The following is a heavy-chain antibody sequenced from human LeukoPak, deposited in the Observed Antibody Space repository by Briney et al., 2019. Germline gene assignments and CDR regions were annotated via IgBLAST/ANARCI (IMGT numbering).Heavy chain of an antibody. CDR2: FSTRSNTI. Sequence: PGGSLRLSCAASGFTFSGYSMNWVRQAPGKGLEWVSYFSTRSNTISYADSVKGRFTISRDNAKNLLYLQMSGLRVEDTALYYCARGGESRAMLHQWGQGTLVTASS. D-gene: IGHD3-16*01. CDR1: GFTFSGYS. V-gene: IGHV3-48*04. J-gene: IGHJ4*02. CDR3: ARGGESRAMLHQ.